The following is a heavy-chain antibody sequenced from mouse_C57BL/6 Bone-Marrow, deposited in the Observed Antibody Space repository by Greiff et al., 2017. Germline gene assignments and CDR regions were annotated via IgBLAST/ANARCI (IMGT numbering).Heavy chain of an antibody. V-gene: IGHV1-69*01. Sequence: VQLQQPGAELVMPGASVKLSCTASGYTFTSYWMHWVKQRPGQGLEWIGEIDPSDSYTNYNQKFKGKSTLTVDKSSSTAYMQLSSLTSEDSAVYYCARDYYGSPWYFDVWGTGTTVTVSS. J-gene: IGHJ1*03. CDR1: GYTFTSYW. D-gene: IGHD1-1*01. CDR3: ARDYYGSPWYFDV. CDR2: IDPSDSYT.